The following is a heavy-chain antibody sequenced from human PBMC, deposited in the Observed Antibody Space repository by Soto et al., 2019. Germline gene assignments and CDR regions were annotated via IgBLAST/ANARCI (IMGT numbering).Heavy chain of an antibody. V-gene: IGHV4-4*07. Sequence: PSETPSRTCTVSGGSINSYDWCWIGHPAGKGLEWIGRIYTSGSTNYNPSLKSRVTMSVDTSKNQFSLKLSSVTAADTDLQYCAATNRAFNWFAPWDQGTRATV. CDR3: AATNRAFNWFAP. CDR2: IYTSGST. D-gene: IGHD3-3*02. J-gene: IGHJ5*02. CDR1: GGSINSYD.